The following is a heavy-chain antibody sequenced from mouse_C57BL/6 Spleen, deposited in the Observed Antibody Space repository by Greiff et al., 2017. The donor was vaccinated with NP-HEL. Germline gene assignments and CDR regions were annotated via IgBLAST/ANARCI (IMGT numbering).Heavy chain of an antibody. CDR2: IYWDDDK. CDR3: ARGYYYGSIGYYFDY. V-gene: IGHV8-12*01. J-gene: IGHJ2*01. CDR1: GFSLSTSGMG. Sequence: QVTLKESGPGILQSSQTLSLTCSFSGFSLSTSGMGVSWIRQPSGKGLEWLAHIYWDDDKRYHPSLKSRLTISKDTSRNQVFLKITSVDTADTATYYCARGYYYGSIGYYFDYWGQGTTLTVSS. D-gene: IGHD1-1*01.